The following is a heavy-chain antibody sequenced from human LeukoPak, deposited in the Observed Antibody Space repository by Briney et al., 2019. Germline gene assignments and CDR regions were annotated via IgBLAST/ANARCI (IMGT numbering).Heavy chain of an antibody. V-gene: IGHV3-30*18. CDR1: GFTFSSYA. D-gene: IGHD5-24*01. CDR2: ISYDGSNK. J-gene: IGHJ4*02. CDR3: AKEMTTISNFDY. Sequence: GGSLRLSCAASGFTFSSYAMHWVRQAPGKGLEWVAVISYDGSNKYYADSVKGRFTISRDNSKNTVYLQMSSLRAEDTAVYYCAKEMTTISNFDYWGQGTLVTVSS.